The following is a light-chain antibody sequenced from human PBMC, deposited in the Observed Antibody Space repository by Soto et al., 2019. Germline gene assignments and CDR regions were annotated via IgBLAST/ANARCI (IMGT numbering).Light chain of an antibody. Sequence: EIVLTQSPATLSLSPGERATLSCRASQSVSSYFAWYQQKPAQAPTRLIFDASNRTTTSTAKFSGSGSRTVFTLTISSLEPEYFAVYYCQQRSNLPLTFGQGTKVEIK. CDR1: QSVSSY. CDR3: QQRSNLPLT. CDR2: DAS. V-gene: IGKV3-11*01. J-gene: IGKJ1*01.